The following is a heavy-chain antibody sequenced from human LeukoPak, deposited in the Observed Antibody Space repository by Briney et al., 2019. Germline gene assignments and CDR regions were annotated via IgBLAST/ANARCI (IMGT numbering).Heavy chain of an antibody. Sequence: SETLSLTCTVSGGSISSYFCSWIRQPAGKGLEWIGRIDTSGSTNYNPSLKSRVTISVDTSKNQFSLKLSSVTAADTAVYYCARFRGVRGVIVGGDYYYGMDVWGQGTTVTVSS. CDR1: GGSISSYF. CDR3: ARFRGVRGVIVGGDYYYGMDV. V-gene: IGHV4-4*07. J-gene: IGHJ6*02. D-gene: IGHD3-10*01. CDR2: IDTSGST.